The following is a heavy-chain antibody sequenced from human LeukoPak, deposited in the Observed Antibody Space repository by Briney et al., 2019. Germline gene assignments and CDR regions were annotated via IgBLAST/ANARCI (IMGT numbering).Heavy chain of an antibody. V-gene: IGHV3-30*03. J-gene: IGHJ6*03. D-gene: IGHD6-19*01. CDR1: GFTFSSYW. CDR3: ARDPVAGLYYYYYMDV. Sequence: GGSLRLSCAASGFTFSSYWMHWVRQAPGKGLEWVAVISYDGSNKYYADSVKGRFTISRDNSKNTLYLQMNSLRAEDTAVYYCARDPVAGLYYYYYMDVWGKGTTVTVSS. CDR2: ISYDGSNK.